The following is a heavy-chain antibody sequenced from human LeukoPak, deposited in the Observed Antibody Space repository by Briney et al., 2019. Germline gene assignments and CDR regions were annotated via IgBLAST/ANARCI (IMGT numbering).Heavy chain of an antibody. J-gene: IGHJ6*03. CDR2: IHHSGST. CDR3: ARDYYYYYMDV. CDR1: SYSINSNYY. V-gene: IGHV4-59*12. Sequence: ASETLSLTCSVSSYSINSNYYWSWIRQSPGKGLEWIGYIHHSGSTNHNPSLKSRVTISADTSKNQFSLKLSSVTAADTAVYYCARDYYYYYMDVWGKGTTVTVSS.